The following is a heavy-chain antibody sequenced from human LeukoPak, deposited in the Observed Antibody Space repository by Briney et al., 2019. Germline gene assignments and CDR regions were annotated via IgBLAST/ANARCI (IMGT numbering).Heavy chain of an antibody. CDR3: ARGDHMIVVQGWFDP. CDR2: ISGSGGTT. CDR1: GFTFSSYG. J-gene: IGHJ5*02. D-gene: IGHD3-22*01. Sequence: PGGSLRLSCAASGFTFSSYGMSWVRQVPGKGLEWVSGISGSGGTTYYADSVKGRFTISRDNSKNTLYLQMNSLRAEDTAVYYCARGDHMIVVQGWFDPWGQGTLVTVSS. V-gene: IGHV3-23*01.